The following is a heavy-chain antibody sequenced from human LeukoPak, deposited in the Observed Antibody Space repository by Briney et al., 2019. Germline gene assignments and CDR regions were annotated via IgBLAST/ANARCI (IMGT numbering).Heavy chain of an antibody. CDR2: IRYDGSNK. D-gene: IGHD3-3*01. Sequence: GGSLRLSCAASGFTFSSYGMHWVRQAPGKGLEWVAFIRYDGSNKYYADSVKGRFTISRDNSKNTLYLQMNSLRAEDTAVYYCARNYNFWSGYLIDWGQGTLVTVSS. CDR1: GFTFSSYG. V-gene: IGHV3-30*02. CDR3: ARNYNFWSGYLID. J-gene: IGHJ4*02.